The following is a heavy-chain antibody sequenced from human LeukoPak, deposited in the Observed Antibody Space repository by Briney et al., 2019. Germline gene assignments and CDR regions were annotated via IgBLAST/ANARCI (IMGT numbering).Heavy chain of an antibody. V-gene: IGHV4-59*08. CDR1: GGSFSGYY. CDR3: ASHDNWFDP. J-gene: IGHJ5*02. Sequence: SETLSLTCAVYGGSFSGYYWSWIRQPPGKGLEWIGYIYYSGSTNYNPSLKSRVTISVDTSKNQFSLKLSSVTAADTAVYYCASHDNWFDPWGQGTLVTVSS. CDR2: IYYSGST.